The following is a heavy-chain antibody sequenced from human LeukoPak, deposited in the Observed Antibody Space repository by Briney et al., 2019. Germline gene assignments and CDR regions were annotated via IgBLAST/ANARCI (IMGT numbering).Heavy chain of an antibody. D-gene: IGHD1-26*01. CDR3: ARALHGGSYFLVY. V-gene: IGHV4-34*01. CDR2: ISHSGST. J-gene: IGHJ1*01. CDR1: GGSFSGYF. Sequence: PSETLSLTCAVYGGSFSGYFWSYIRQPPGKGLEWLGEISHSGSTNYSPSLKSRVTISVDTSKNQFSLKLSSVTAADTAVYYCARALHGGSYFLVYWGQGTLVTVSS.